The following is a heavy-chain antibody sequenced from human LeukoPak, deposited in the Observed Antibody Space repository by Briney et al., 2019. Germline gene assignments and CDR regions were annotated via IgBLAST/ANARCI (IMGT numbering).Heavy chain of an antibody. J-gene: IGHJ5*02. V-gene: IGHV3-53*01. CDR3: ARGGGTSAAGTSRRDAWFDP. D-gene: IGHD6-13*01. Sequence: PGGSLRLSCAASGVTVSSNYMSWVRQAPGRGLEWVSVMYSGGSTNYADSVKGRFTISRDNSKNTLYLQMNSLRVEDTAVYYCARGGGTSAAGTSRRDAWFDPWGQGTLVTVSS. CDR2: MYSGGST. CDR1: GVTVSSNY.